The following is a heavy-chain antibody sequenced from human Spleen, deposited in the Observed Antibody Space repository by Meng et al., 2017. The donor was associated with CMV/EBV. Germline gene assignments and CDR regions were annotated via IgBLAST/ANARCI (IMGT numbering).Heavy chain of an antibody. V-gene: IGHV3-20*03. Sequence: FTFDHYGMIWVRQSPGKGLEWVSGIIWSGATTGYADSVKGRFTISRDNAKNSLYLQMNSLRAEDTALYFCARSGSSSWYGEGYYFDYWGQGTLVTVSS. D-gene: IGHD6-13*01. J-gene: IGHJ4*02. CDR3: ARSGSSSWYGEGYYFDY. CDR2: IIWSGATT. CDR1: FTFDHYG.